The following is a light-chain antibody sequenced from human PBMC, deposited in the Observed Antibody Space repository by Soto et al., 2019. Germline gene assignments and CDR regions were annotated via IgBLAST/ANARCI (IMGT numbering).Light chain of an antibody. V-gene: IGKV1-39*01. J-gene: IGKJ1*01. CDR1: QSISMY. CDR2: AAS. Sequence: DIQMTQSPSSLSASVGDRVSITCRASQSISMYLNWYQQKPGKAPKLLIYAASSLQSGAPSRFSGSGSGTDFTLTISSLQPDDFATYYCQHYNSYSEAFGQGTKV. CDR3: QHYNSYSEA.